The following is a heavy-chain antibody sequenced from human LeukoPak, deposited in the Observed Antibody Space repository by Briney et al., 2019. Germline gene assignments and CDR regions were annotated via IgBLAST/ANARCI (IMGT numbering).Heavy chain of an antibody. V-gene: IGHV4-4*07. CDR3: ARDRPRWLQTQYHLDQ. D-gene: IGHD5-24*01. CDR1: GFTFSSYA. CDR2: INSGGNA. J-gene: IGHJ4*02. Sequence: GSLRLSCAASGFTFSSYAMHWVRQPAGKGLEWIGRINSGGNANYNPSLGSRVTIAIDKSKNQFSLKLTSVTATDTAVYYCARDRPRWLQTQYHLDQWGQGTLVTVSS.